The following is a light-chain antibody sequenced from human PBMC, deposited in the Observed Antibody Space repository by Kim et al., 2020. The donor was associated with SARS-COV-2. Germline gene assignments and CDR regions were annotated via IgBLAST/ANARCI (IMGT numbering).Light chain of an antibody. J-gene: IGKJ3*01. CDR1: QDISNY. Sequence: LSESVGDRATITCRASQDISNYLAWYQQKPGKVPRLLIYAASTLQSGVPSRFSGSGSGADFTLTIISLQPEDVATYYCQKYNNAPLTFGPGTKVDIK. CDR2: AAS. CDR3: QKYNNAPLT. V-gene: IGKV1-27*01.